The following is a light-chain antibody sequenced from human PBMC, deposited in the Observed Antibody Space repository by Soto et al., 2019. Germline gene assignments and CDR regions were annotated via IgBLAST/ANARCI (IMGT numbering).Light chain of an antibody. Sequence: QSVLTQPPSASGTPGQRVTISCYGGSSNMGSNTVHWFQQFPGTAPRLLISTNDQRPSGVPDRFIGSNSGTSASLAISGLQFEDEADYYCAVWDDRLNGHVFGTGTKDTVL. J-gene: IGLJ1*01. V-gene: IGLV1-44*01. CDR1: SSNMGSNT. CDR2: TND. CDR3: AVWDDRLNGHV.